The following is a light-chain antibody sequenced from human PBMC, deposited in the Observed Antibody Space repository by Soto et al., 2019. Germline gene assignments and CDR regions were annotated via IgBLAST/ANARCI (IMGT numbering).Light chain of an antibody. CDR2: GAS. J-gene: IGKJ1*01. V-gene: IGKV3-20*01. CDR3: QQYGSSGT. CDR1: QSVSNNY. Sequence: ELVLTQSPGTLSLSPGERATISCRASQSVSNNYLAWYQQKPGQAPRLLIYGASNRATGIPDRFSGSGSGTDFTLTISRLEPEDFAVYYCQQYGSSGTFGQGTKVDIK.